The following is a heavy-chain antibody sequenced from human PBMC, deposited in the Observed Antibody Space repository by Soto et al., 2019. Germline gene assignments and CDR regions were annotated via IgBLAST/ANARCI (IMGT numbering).Heavy chain of an antibody. CDR1: GYTFTSYY. Sequence: ASVKVSCKASGYTFTSYYMHWVRQAPGQGLEWMGIINPSGGSTSYAQKFQGRVTMTRDTSTSTVYMELSSLRSEDTAVYYCAGRLGYCSGGSCLRDYYYGMDVWGQGTTVTVSS. CDR2: INPSGGST. D-gene: IGHD2-15*01. V-gene: IGHV1-46*01. CDR3: AGRLGYCSGGSCLRDYYYGMDV. J-gene: IGHJ6*02.